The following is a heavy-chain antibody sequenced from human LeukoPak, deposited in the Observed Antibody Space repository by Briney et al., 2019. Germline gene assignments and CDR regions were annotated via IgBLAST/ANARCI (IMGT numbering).Heavy chain of an antibody. Sequence: GESLKISCKGSGYSFTSYWFGWVRQMPGKGLEWMGIIYPGDSDTRYSPSFQGQVTISADKSISTAYLQWGSLKASDTAMYYCARRWAVAGMSYFDYWGQGTLVTVSS. CDR3: ARRWAVAGMSYFDY. V-gene: IGHV5-51*01. D-gene: IGHD6-19*01. CDR2: IYPGDSDT. CDR1: GYSFTSYW. J-gene: IGHJ4*02.